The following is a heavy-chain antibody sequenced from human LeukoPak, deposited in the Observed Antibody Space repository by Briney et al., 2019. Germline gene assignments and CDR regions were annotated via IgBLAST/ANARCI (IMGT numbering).Heavy chain of an antibody. CDR3: ARVGGSNYYYYGMDV. D-gene: IGHD3-10*01. CDR2: IYYSGST. V-gene: IGHV4-59*01. J-gene: IGHJ6*02. Sequence: SQTLSLTCTVSGGSISSYYWSWIRQPPGKGLEWIGYIYYSGSTNYNPSLKSRVTISVDTSKNQFSLKLSSVTAADTAVYYCARVGGSNYYYYGMDVWGQGTTVTVSS. CDR1: GGSISSYY.